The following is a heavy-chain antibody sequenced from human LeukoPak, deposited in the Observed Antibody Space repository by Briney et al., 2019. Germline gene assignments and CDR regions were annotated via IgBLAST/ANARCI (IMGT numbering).Heavy chain of an antibody. CDR3: VRDANYYDRSNYYDVLDI. CDR2: MRGDGSRE. Sequence: GSLRLSCAASGFSFSNYWMVWVRQAPGEGLEWVANMRGDGSREYYLDSVKGRFTISRDNAKNSLYLQMSSLRADDTAVYYCVRDANYYDRSNYYDVLDIWGQGTMVTVSS. D-gene: IGHD3-22*01. CDR1: GFSFSNYW. V-gene: IGHV3-7*01. J-gene: IGHJ3*02.